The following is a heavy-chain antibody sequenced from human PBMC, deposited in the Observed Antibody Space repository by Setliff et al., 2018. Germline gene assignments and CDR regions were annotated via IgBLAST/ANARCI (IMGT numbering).Heavy chain of an antibody. J-gene: IGHJ3*02. Sequence: PGGSLRLSCAASGFTFSNYWMNWVRQAPGKGLEWVANINQDGRETYYVGSVKGRFTISRDNAKNTLYLQMNSLRAEDTAVYYCARGLKEYDAFDIWGQGTMVTVSS. CDR2: INQDGRET. CDR3: ARGLKEYDAFDI. V-gene: IGHV3-7*01. CDR1: GFTFSNYW.